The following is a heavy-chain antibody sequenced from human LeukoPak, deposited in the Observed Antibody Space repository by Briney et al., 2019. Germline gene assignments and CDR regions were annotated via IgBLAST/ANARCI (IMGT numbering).Heavy chain of an antibody. Sequence: ASVKVSCKAPGGTFNNYAINWVPQAPGQGLEWMGGIILIFGKTNYAQKFQGRVTITADESTSTAYMELSDLRYEDTAVYYCARDESGIAAVLRGWFDPWGQGTLVTVSS. D-gene: IGHD6-13*01. CDR1: GGTFNNYA. CDR3: ARDESGIAAVLRGWFDP. CDR2: IILIFGKT. V-gene: IGHV1-69*13. J-gene: IGHJ5*02.